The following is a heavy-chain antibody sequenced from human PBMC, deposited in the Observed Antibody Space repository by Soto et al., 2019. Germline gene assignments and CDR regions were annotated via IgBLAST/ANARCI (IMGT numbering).Heavy chain of an antibody. CDR1: GASISGFY. CDR3: VRDGTKTLRDWFDP. V-gene: IGHV4-4*07. J-gene: IGHJ5*02. CDR2: IYATGTT. Sequence: SEALSLTCTVSGASISGFYWSWIRKSAGKGLEWIGRIYATGTTDYNPSLKSRVMMSVDTSKKQFSLKLRSVTAADTAVYYCVRDGTKTLRDWFDPWGQGISVTVSS. D-gene: IGHD1-1*01.